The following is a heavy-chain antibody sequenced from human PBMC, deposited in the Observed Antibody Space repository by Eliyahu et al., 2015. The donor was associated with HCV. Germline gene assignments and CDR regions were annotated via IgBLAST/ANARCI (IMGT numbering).Heavy chain of an antibody. CDR1: GFTFSSYA. CDR2: IGGSGGST. Sequence: EVQLLESGGGLVQPGGSLRLSCAASGFTFSSYAMXWVRQAPGKGLGWVSAIGGSGGSTYYADSVKGRFTISRDNSKNTLYLQMSSLRAEDTAVYFCAKEPHIVVVTATLWYFDLWGRGTLVTVSS. D-gene: IGHD2-21*02. J-gene: IGHJ2*01. V-gene: IGHV3-23*01. CDR3: AKEPHIVVVTATLWYFDL.